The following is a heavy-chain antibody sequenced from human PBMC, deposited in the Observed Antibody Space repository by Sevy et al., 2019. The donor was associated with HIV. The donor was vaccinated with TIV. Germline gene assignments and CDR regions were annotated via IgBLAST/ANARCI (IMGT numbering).Heavy chain of an antibody. CDR3: AKDKRRGSSSVHGYYYYYYGMDV. V-gene: IGHV3-30*18. Sequence: GGSRRLSCAASGFTFSSYGMHWVRQAPGKGLEWVAVISYDRSNKYYADSVKGLFTISRDNSKNTPYLQMNSLRAEDTAVYYCAKDKRRGSSSVHGYYYYYYGMDVWGQGTTVTVSS. CDR1: GFTFSSYG. CDR2: ISYDRSNK. D-gene: IGHD6-13*01. J-gene: IGHJ6*02.